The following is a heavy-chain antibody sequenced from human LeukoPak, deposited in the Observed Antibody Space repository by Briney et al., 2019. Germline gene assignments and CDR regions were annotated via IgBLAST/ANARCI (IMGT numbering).Heavy chain of an antibody. CDR2: INPSGGST. D-gene: IGHD3-22*01. V-gene: IGHV1-46*01. CDR1: GYTFTSYY. J-gene: IGHJ4*02. Sequence: ASVEVSCKASGYTFTSYYMHWVRQAPGQGLEWMGIINPSGGSTSYAQKFQGRVTMTRDTSTSTVYMELSSLRSEDTAVYYCARDQYYYDSSGAGRTFDYWGQGTLVTVSS. CDR3: ARDQYYYDSSGAGRTFDY.